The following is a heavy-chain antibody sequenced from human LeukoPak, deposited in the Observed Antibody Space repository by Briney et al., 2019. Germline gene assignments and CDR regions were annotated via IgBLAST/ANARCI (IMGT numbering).Heavy chain of an antibody. V-gene: IGHV3-30*02. D-gene: IGHD2-21*02. CDR1: GFTFSSYG. CDR3: TKGNSGEDDCYKYFDFYMDD. Sequence: GGSLRLSCAASGFTFSSYGMHWFRLAPGKGLEWVAFIRLDGSNKDYADSVKGRFTISRDNFKNTLFLQMNGLRSEDTAVYYCTKGNSGEDDCYKYFDFYMDDWGKGTTVTVSS. J-gene: IGHJ6*03. CDR2: IRLDGSNK.